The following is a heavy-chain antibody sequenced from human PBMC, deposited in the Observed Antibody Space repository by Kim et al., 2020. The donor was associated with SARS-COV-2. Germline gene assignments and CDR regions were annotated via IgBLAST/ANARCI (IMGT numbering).Heavy chain of an antibody. V-gene: IGHV3-23*01. Sequence: RLNISRDNSKNTLYLQMNSLRAEDTAVYYCAKDLSPPWVIAAAAREGFDYWGQGTLVTVSS. CDR3: AKDLSPPWVIAAAAREGFDY. J-gene: IGHJ4*02. D-gene: IGHD6-13*01.